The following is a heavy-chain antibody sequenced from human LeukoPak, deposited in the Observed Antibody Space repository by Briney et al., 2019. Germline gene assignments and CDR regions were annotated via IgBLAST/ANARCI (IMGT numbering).Heavy chain of an antibody. CDR1: GGSISSSSYY. CDR2: IYYSGST. Sequence: SETLSLTCTVSGGSISSSSYYWGWIRQPPGTGLEWIGSIYYSGSTYYNPSLKSRVTISVDTSKNQFSLKLSSVTAADTAVYYCATRYPYYDFWSGYLFDYWGQGTLVTVSS. CDR3: ATRYPYYDFWSGYLFDY. V-gene: IGHV4-39*01. J-gene: IGHJ4*02. D-gene: IGHD3-3*01.